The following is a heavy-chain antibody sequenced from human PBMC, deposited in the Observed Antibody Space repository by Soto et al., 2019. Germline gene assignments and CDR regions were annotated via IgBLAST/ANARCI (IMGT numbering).Heavy chain of an antibody. CDR3: ARDWNLPLGYYYGIDV. Sequence: TSETLSLTCTVSGGSISSYYWSWIRQPPGKGLEWIGYIYYSGSTNYNPSLKSRVTISVDTSKNQFSLKLSSVTAADTAVYYCARDWNLPLGYYYGIDVWGQGTTVTVSS. D-gene: IGHD1-1*01. V-gene: IGHV4-59*12. CDR1: GGSISSYY. CDR2: IYYSGST. J-gene: IGHJ6*02.